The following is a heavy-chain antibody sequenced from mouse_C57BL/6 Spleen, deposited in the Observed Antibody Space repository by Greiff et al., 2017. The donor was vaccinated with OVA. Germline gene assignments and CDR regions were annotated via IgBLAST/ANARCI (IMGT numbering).Heavy chain of an antibody. CDR2: IYPSDSET. J-gene: IGHJ2*01. CDR1: GYTFTSYW. D-gene: IGHD2-2*01. V-gene: IGHV1-61*01. Sequence: VQLQQPGAELVRPGSSVKLSCKASGYTFTSYWMDWVKQRPGQGLEWIGNIYPSDSETHYNQKFKDKATLTVDKSSSTAYMQLSSLTSEDSAVYYCARGGTMVTFDYWGQGTTLTVSA. CDR3: ARGGTMVTFDY.